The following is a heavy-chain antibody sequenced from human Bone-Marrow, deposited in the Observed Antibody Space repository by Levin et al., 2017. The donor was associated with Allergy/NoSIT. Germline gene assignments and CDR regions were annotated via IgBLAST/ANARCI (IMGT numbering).Heavy chain of an antibody. D-gene: IGHD6-13*01. CDR3: ARGADVVAAAGDFDY. V-gene: IGHV3-53*01. J-gene: IGHJ4*02. Sequence: ETLSLTCAASGFTVSSNYMSWVRQAPGKGLEWVSVIYSGGNTYYADSVKGRFTISRDNSRNTLYLQMNRLRAEDTAVYYCARGADVVAAAGDFDYWGQGTLVTVAS. CDR1: GFTVSSNY. CDR2: IYSGGNT.